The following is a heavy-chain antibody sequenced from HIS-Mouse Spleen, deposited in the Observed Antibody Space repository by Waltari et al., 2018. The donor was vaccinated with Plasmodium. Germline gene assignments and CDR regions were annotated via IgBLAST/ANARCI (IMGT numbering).Heavy chain of an antibody. Sequence: QLQLQESGPGLVKPSETLSLTCTVSGGSISNSSSYWVWIRQPTGKGLEWIGSIYYSGSTYYNPAHKSRVTISVDTAKYQFSLKLSSVTAADTAVYYCARDRITGTSYVDYWGQGTLVTVSS. CDR2: IYYSGST. V-gene: IGHV4-39*07. D-gene: IGHD1-7*01. J-gene: IGHJ4*02. CDR3: ARDRITGTSYVDY. CDR1: GGSISNSSSY.